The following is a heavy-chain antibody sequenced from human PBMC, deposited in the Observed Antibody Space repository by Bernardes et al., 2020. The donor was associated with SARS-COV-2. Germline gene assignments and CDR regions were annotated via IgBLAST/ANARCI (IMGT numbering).Heavy chain of an antibody. D-gene: IGHD5-18*01. J-gene: IGHJ5*02. CDR1: GYTFTSYD. CDR3: ARVQIKGQLIQLPLPAGFDP. Sequence: ASVKVSCKASGYTFTSYDINWVRQATGQGLEWMGWMNPNSGNTGYAQKFQGRVTMTRNTSISTAYMELSSLRSEDTAVYYCARVQIKGQLIQLPLPAGFDPWGQGTLVTVSS. CDR2: MNPNSGNT. V-gene: IGHV1-8*01.